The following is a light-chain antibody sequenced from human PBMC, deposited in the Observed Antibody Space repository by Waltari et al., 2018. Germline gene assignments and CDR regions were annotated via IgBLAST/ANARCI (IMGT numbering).Light chain of an antibody. CDR1: SSDVGAYNY. Sequence: QSALTQPRSVTESPGQSVTISCTGSSSDVGAYNYVSWYQHHPGKAPKLMIYDVTNRPPWVPDRFSGAKSGITASLTISGLQAEDEADYYCCSHAGSYVIFGGGTKLTVL. CDR3: CSHAGSYVI. CDR2: DVT. J-gene: IGLJ2*01. V-gene: IGLV2-11*01.